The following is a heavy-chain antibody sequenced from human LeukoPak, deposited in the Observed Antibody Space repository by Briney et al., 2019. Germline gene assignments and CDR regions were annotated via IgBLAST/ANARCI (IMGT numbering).Heavy chain of an antibody. CDR2: INCDGGST. CDR3: ARGVYCSSTSCYTYVDY. CDR1: GFTFDDYG. J-gene: IGHJ4*02. V-gene: IGHV3-20*04. Sequence: GGSLRLSCAASGFTFDDYGMSWVRQAPGKGLEWVSGINCDGGSTGYADSVKGRFTISRDNAKNSLYLQMNSLRAEDTALYYCARGVYCSSTSCYTYVDYWGQGTLVTVSS. D-gene: IGHD2-2*02.